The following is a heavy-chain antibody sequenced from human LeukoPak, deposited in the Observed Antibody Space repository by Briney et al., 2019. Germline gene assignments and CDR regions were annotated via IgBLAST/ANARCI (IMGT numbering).Heavy chain of an antibody. V-gene: IGHV1-18*01. CDR1: GYTFTSYG. J-gene: IGHJ4*02. CDR2: ISAYNGNT. D-gene: IGHD3-22*01. Sequence: ASVKFSCKASGYTFTSYGISWVRQAPGQGLEWMGWISAYNGNTNYAQKLQGRVTMTTDTSTSTAYMELRSLRSDDTAVYYCARGGHYYYDSSGYYYWGQGTLVTVSS. CDR3: ARGGHYYYDSSGYYY.